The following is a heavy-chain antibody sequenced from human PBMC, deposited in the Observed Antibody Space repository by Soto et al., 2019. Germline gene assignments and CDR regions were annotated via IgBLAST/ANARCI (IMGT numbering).Heavy chain of an antibody. J-gene: IGHJ4*02. CDR3: AREYYGVLTGYYNDY. V-gene: IGHV3-74*01. Sequence: EVQLVESGRGLVQSGGSLGLSCAASGFSFRSCWMHWVRQAPGKGLVWVARISSDGSSTTYADSANGRFTISRDNAANTLYLQMSSLRAEDTAVYYCAREYYGVLTGYYNDYWGQGTLVTVSS. CDR2: ISSDGSST. D-gene: IGHD3-9*01. CDR1: GFSFRSCW.